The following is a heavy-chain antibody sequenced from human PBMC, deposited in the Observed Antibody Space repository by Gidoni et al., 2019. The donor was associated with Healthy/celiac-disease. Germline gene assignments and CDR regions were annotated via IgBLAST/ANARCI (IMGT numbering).Heavy chain of an antibody. CDR3: ARDGPRSSSYYYYGMDV. D-gene: IGHD6-6*01. V-gene: IGHV3-30*04. CDR1: GFTFSSYA. CDR2: ISYDGSNK. J-gene: IGHJ6*02. Sequence: QVQLVESGGGVVQPGRSLRLSCAASGFTFSSYAMHWVRQAPGKGLEWVAVISYDGSNKYYADSVKGRFTISRDNSKNTLYLQMNSLRAEDTAVYYCARDGPRSSSYYYYGMDVWGQGTTVTVSS.